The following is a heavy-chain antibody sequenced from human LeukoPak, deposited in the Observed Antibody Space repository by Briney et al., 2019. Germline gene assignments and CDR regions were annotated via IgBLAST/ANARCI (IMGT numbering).Heavy chain of an antibody. J-gene: IGHJ4*02. V-gene: IGHV3-30-3*01. CDR3: ARDFYGSSGYYYFDY. CDR1: GFTFSSYA. Sequence: GGSLRLSCAASGFTFSSYAMHWVRQAPGKGLGWVAVISYDGSNKYYADSVKGRFTISRDNSKNTLYLQMNSLRAEDTAVYYCARDFYGSSGYYYFDYWGQGTLVTVSS. D-gene: IGHD3-22*01. CDR2: ISYDGSNK.